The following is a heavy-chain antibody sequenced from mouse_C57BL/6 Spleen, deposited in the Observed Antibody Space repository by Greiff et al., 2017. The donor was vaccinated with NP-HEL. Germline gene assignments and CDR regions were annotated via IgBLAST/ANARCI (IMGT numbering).Heavy chain of an antibody. Sequence: EVKLMESGAELVRPGASVKLSCTASGFTIKDYYMHWVKQRPEQGLEWIGRIDPEDGDPEYAPKFPGKATMTADTSSNTAYLQLSSLTSEDTAVYYCTYDGYYVSWFAYWGQGTLVTVSA. J-gene: IGHJ3*01. CDR1: GFTIKDYY. V-gene: IGHV14-1*01. CDR2: IDPEDGDP. D-gene: IGHD2-3*01. CDR3: TYDGYYVSWFAY.